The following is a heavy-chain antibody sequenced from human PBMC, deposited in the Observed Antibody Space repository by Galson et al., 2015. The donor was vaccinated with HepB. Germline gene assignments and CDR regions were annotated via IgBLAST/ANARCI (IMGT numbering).Heavy chain of an antibody. CDR1: GYTFTSYH. J-gene: IGHJ4*02. Sequence: SVKVSCKASGYTFTSYHMHWIRQAPGQGLEWMGITYFNSDSTNYAQKLQGRLTMTRDTSTSTVYMVLSGLRSEDTAVYYCARDSSGWASDYWGQGTLVTVSS. V-gene: IGHV1-46*04. CDR2: TYFNSDST. CDR3: ARDSSGWASDY. D-gene: IGHD6-19*01.